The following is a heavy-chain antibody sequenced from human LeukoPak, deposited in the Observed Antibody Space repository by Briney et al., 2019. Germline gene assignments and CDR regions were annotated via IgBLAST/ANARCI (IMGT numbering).Heavy chain of an antibody. J-gene: IGHJ4*02. CDR2: ISTSSSTM. Sequence: GGSLRLSCAASGFTFSSYNLNWVRQAPGKGLEWVSYISTSSSTMYYADSVKGRFTISRVNAKNTLYLQMNSLRAEDTAVYYCAKGADCGGDCWYFDYWGQGTLVTVSS. D-gene: IGHD2-21*02. CDR3: AKGADCGGDCWYFDY. CDR1: GFTFSSYN. V-gene: IGHV3-48*01.